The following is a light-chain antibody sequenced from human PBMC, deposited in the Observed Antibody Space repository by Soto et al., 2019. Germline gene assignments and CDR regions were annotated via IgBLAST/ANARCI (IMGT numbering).Light chain of an antibody. J-gene: IGKJ1*01. CDR3: QQSYSTPRT. Sequence: DIQMTQSPSPLSASVGDRVTITCRASQSISNYLNWYQQKPGKAPKLLMYAASSLQSGVPSRFSGSGSRTDFNLTISSLQPEDCATYYCQQSYSTPRTFGQGTKVEIK. CDR1: QSISNY. CDR2: AAS. V-gene: IGKV1-39*01.